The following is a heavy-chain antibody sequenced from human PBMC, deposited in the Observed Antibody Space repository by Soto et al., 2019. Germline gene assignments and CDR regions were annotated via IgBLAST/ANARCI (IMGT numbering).Heavy chain of an antibody. J-gene: IGHJ4*02. D-gene: IGHD1-26*01. CDR2: INAGNGNT. V-gene: IGHV1-3*01. Sequence: GVSVEVSCEACGYRFTSYARRWVRHANGQRLEWMGWINAGNGNTKYSQKFQGRVTITRDTSASTAYMELSSLRSEDTAVYYCSTAVWWERRILEPKSRGTSDYWGQGTLVTVSS. CDR1: GYRFTSYA. CDR3: STAVWWERRILEPKSRGTSDY.